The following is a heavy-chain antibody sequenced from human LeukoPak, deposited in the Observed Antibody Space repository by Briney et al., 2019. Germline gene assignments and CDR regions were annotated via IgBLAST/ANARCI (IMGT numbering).Heavy chain of an antibody. CDR3: ARDSGSGWYCLDY. D-gene: IGHD6-19*01. CDR1: GFTFSSYA. CDR2: ISYDGSNK. V-gene: IGHV3-30-3*01. Sequence: GGSLRLSCAASGFTFSSYAMHWVRQAPGKGLEWVAAISYDGSNKYYADSVKGRFTISRDNAKNSLYLQMNSLRDEDTAVYYCARDSGSGWYCLDYWGQGTLVTVSS. J-gene: IGHJ4*02.